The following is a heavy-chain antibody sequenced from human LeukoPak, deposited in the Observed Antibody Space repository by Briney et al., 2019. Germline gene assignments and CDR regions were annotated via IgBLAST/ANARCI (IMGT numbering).Heavy chain of an antibody. J-gene: IGHJ6*03. CDR2: FSSRSDSI. CDR1: GFTFNTYS. V-gene: IGHV3-21*01. CDR3: ARDTGIQLWLLDYYYYMDV. Sequence: GGSLRLSCVGSGFTFNTYSMNWVRQAPGKGLEWVSFFSSRSDSIYYADSVKGRFTISRDNAKNSLYLQMNSLRAEDTAVYYCARDTGIQLWLLDYYYYMDVWGKGTTVTISS. D-gene: IGHD5-18*01.